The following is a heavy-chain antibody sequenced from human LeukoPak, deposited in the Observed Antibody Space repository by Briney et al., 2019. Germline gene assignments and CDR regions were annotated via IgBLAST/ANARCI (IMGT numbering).Heavy chain of an antibody. CDR1: GGTFGSYV. J-gene: IGHJ2*01. D-gene: IGHD5-18*01. CDR2: IIPIFGTA. Sequence: SVTVSCKASGGTFGSYVISWVRQAPGQGLEWMGGIIPIFGTAHYAQKFQGRLTITADESTSTVYMEMSSLRSEDTAMYYCAKEGDTALVTGYFDLWGRGTLVTVSS. V-gene: IGHV1-69*01. CDR3: AKEGDTALVTGYFDL.